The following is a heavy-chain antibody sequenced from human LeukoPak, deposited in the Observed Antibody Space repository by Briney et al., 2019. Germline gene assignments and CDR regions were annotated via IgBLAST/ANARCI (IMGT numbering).Heavy chain of an antibody. J-gene: IGHJ4*02. D-gene: IGHD5-18*01. CDR3: ARERGYSYGYVPGLEY. V-gene: IGHV1-46*01. Sequence: ASVKVSCKASGYTFTSYYMHWVRQAPGQGLEWMVIINPSGGSTSYAQKFQGRVTMTRDTSTSTVYMELSSLRSEESAVYYCARERGYSYGYVPGLEYWGQGTLVTVSS. CDR2: INPSGGST. CDR1: GYTFTSYY.